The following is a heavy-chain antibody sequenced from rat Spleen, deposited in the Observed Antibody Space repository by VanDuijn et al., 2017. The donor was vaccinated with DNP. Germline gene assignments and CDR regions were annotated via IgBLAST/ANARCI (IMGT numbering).Heavy chain of an antibody. CDR2: INTDSSDT. CDR1: GFTFSSYV. CDR3: AREIRWEHYFDY. Sequence: EVQLVESGGGLVQPGSSLKVSCVASGFTFSSYVMHWFRQAPENGIEWLAYINTDSSDTHYAETVKGRYTVSRDNAKNTVDMQQGRLRSEDTAMYFCAREIRWEHYFDYWGQGVMVTVSS. V-gene: IGHV5-43*01. J-gene: IGHJ2*01. D-gene: IGHD5-1*01.